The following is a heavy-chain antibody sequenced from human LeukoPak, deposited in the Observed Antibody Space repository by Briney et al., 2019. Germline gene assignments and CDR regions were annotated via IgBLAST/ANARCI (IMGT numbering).Heavy chain of an antibody. CDR1: GRFLSSYC. Sequence: SETVSLICSVSGRFLSSYCWGWIRQPPGKGLEWIVYIDYSGSTNYKPSLRSRVTIAVDTSKEQFSLMLSSATAADTAVYYFARQGTAAARDIALWGQGTLATASS. V-gene: IGHV4-59*01. CDR2: IDYSGST. CDR3: ARQGTAAARDIAL. D-gene: IGHD6-13*01. J-gene: IGHJ4*02.